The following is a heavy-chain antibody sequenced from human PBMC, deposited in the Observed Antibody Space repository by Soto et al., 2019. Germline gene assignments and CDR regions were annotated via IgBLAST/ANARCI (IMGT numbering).Heavy chain of an antibody. Sequence: GGSMNPSFAINWFPCVGSTTEWVASASRARRLLVGRIGSKANNYATAYAASVKGRFTISRDDSKNTAYLQMNSLKTEDTAIYFCTRPFDCSGGSCYSGWYYYYGMDVWGQGT. CDR1: WFPCVGST. CDR3: TRPFDCSGGSCYSGWYYYYGMDV. J-gene: IGHJ6*02. V-gene: IGHV3-73*01. D-gene: IGHD2-15*01. CDR2: IGSKANNYAT.